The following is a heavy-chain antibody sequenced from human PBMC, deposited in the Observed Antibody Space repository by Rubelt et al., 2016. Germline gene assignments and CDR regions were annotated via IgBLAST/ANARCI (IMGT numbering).Heavy chain of an antibody. CDR2: IQSKTDGGTT. V-gene: IGHV3-15*01. J-gene: IGHJ4*02. CDR3: TTLASRGVCDY. Sequence: EVQLVESGGGLVQPGGSLRLSCAASGFTFSSYSMNWVRQAPGKGLEWVGRIQSKTDGGTTEYAAPVKGRFTISRDDSKNTLYVKMNSLENEDTAVYYCTTLASRGVCDYWGQGILVTVSS. CDR1: GFTFSSYS. D-gene: IGHD3-10*01.